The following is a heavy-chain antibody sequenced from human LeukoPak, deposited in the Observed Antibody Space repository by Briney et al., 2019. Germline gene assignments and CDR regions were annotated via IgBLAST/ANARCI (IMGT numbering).Heavy chain of an antibody. Sequence: ASVKVSCKASGYTFTSYGISWVRQAPGQGLEWMGWISGYNGNTNYAQKLQGRVTMTTDTSTSTAYMELRSLRSDDTAVYYCAREALYDYSKPVDYWGQGTLVTVSS. D-gene: IGHD4-11*01. CDR1: GYTFTSYG. V-gene: IGHV1-18*01. CDR3: AREALYDYSKPVDY. CDR2: ISGYNGNT. J-gene: IGHJ4*02.